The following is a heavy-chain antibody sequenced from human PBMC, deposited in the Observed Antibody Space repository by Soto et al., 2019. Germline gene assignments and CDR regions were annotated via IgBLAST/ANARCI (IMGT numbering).Heavy chain of an antibody. J-gene: IGHJ3*02. Sequence: QFQLVQSGAEVKKPGSSVKVSCKASGGTFSSYTISWVRQAPGQGLEWMGRIIPILGIANYAQKFQGRVTITADKSTSTAYMELSSLRSEETAVYYCARGLKAVAGTIDIWGQGTMVTVSS. D-gene: IGHD6-19*01. V-gene: IGHV1-69*02. CDR3: ARGLKAVAGTIDI. CDR1: GGTFSSYT. CDR2: IIPILGIA.